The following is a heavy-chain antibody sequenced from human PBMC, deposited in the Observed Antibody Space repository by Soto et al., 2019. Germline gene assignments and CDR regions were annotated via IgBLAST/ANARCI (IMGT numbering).Heavy chain of an antibody. CDR3: ARVDYLRSGYYSYYYYYMDV. CDR2: INSDGSST. D-gene: IGHD3-22*01. CDR1: VFTFSSYW. V-gene: IGHV3-74*01. J-gene: IGHJ6*03. Sequence: PGGSLRLSCAASVFTFSSYWMHWVRQAPGKGLVWVSRINSDGSSTSYADSVKGRFTISRDNAKNTLYLQMNSLRAEDTAVYYCARVDYLRSGYYSYYYYYMDVWGKGTTVTVSS.